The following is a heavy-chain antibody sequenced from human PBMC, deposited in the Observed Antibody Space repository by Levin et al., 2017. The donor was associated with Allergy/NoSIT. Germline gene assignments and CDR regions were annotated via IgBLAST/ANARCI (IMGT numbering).Heavy chain of an antibody. Sequence: PGGSLRLSCAASGFTFSSYAMHWVRQAPGKGLEWVAFISYDGRDQYYVDSVKGRFTISRDNSKSTLFLQMNSLGGDDTAVYYCAREREAYIRSPRAFDRWGQGTMVTVSS. D-gene: IGHD3-3*02. J-gene: IGHJ3*01. CDR1: GFTFSSYA. CDR3: AREREAYIRSPRAFDR. V-gene: IGHV3-30-3*01. CDR2: ISYDGRDQ.